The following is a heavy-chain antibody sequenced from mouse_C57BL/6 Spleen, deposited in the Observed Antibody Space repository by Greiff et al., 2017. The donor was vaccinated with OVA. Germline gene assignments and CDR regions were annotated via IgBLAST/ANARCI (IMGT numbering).Heavy chain of an antibody. CDR2: FYPGSGSI. J-gene: IGHJ4*01. CDR3: ARQIYYYGSSNYYAMYC. CDR1: GYTFTEYT. V-gene: IGHV1-62-2*01. D-gene: IGHD1-1*01. Sequence: QVQLKQSGAELVKPGASVKLSCKASGYTFTEYTIHWVQQRSGQGLEWIGWFYPGSGSITYNEKFKDKATLTADKSSSPVYMELSRLTSEDSAVYFFARQIYYYGSSNYYAMYCWGKGTSVTVSS.